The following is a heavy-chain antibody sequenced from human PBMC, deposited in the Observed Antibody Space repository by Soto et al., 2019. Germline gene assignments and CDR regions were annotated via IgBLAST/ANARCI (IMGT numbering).Heavy chain of an antibody. Sequence: SVKVSCKXSGGTFSSYAISWVRQAPGQGLEWMGGIIPIFGTANYAQKFQGRVTITADKSTSTAYMELSSLRSEDTAVYYCATGRDGYNRIFDYWGQGTLVSVSS. J-gene: IGHJ4*02. CDR2: IIPIFGTA. V-gene: IGHV1-69*06. CDR1: GGTFSSYA. CDR3: ATGRDGYNRIFDY. D-gene: IGHD5-12*01.